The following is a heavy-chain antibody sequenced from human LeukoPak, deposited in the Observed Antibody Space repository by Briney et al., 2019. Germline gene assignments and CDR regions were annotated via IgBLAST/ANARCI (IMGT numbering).Heavy chain of an antibody. CDR3: AREAWRVFDY. CDR1: GFTFSTYL. CDR2: INRDGSEK. J-gene: IGHJ4*02. Sequence: PGGSLRLSCAACGFTFSTYLMSWVRQAPGKGLEWVANINRDGSEKYYVDSVKGRFTISRDNAKNSLYLQMNSLRAEDTAVYYCAREAWRVFDYWGQGTLATVSS. V-gene: IGHV3-7*03.